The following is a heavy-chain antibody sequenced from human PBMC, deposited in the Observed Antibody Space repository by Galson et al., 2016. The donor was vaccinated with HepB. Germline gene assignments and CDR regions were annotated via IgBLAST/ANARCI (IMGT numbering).Heavy chain of an antibody. CDR1: GFTFRNYY. Sequence: SLRLSCAVSGFTFRNYYMNWVRQAPGKGLEWVSSISGSNTYINYANSVKGRFTVSRDNAKNLLYLQMNSLRAEDTAVYYCARGDSRIGGRRFGDWGQGTLVTVSS. V-gene: IGHV3-21*06. CDR2: ISGSNTYI. D-gene: IGHD3-3*01. J-gene: IGHJ4*02. CDR3: ARGDSRIGGRRFGD.